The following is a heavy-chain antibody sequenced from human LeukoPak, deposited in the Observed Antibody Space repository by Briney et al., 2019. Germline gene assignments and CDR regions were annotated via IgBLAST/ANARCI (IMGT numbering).Heavy chain of an antibody. Sequence: ASVMVSCKASGYTFTDYYMRWVRQTPGQGLEWLGWINPNNGGTKYAQKFQGRVSMTRDRSISQAYMDLTRLSSDGAAIYYCARSSPLCSSTSCYIHWFDRWGQGTLVTVSS. CDR1: GYTFTDYY. V-gene: IGHV1-2*02. J-gene: IGHJ5*02. CDR3: ARSSPLCSSTSCYIHWFDR. D-gene: IGHD2-2*02. CDR2: INPNNGGT.